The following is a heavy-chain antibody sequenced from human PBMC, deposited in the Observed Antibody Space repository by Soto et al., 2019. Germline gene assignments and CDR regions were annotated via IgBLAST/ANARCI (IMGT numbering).Heavy chain of an antibody. CDR3: ARHPERIAQIGWFDP. V-gene: IGHV3-48*01. D-gene: IGHD6-13*01. CDR2: ISSSSSTI. CDR1: WVTCVSFG. Sequence: WGAAWVTCVSFGMNWVRQAPGKGLEWVSYISSSSSTIYYADSVKGRFTISRDNAKNSLYLQMNSLRAEDTAVYYCARHPERIAQIGWFDPWGQGTLVTVSS. J-gene: IGHJ5*02.